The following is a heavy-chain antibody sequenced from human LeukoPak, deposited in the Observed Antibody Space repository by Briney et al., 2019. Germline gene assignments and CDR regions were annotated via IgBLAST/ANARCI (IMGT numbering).Heavy chain of an antibody. D-gene: IGHD3-10*01. CDR3: AGVSLRGAPTGRFDP. V-gene: IGHV1-46*01. Sequence: ASVKVSCKASGYTFTSYYMHWVRQAPGQGLEWMGIINPSGGSTSYAQKFQGRVTMTRDTSTSTVYMELSSLRSEDTAVYYCAGVSLRGAPTGRFDPWGQGTLVTVSS. CDR1: GYTFTSYY. CDR2: INPSGGST. J-gene: IGHJ5*02.